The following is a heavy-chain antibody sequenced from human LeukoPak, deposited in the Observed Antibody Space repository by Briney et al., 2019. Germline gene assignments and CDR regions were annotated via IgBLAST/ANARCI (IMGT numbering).Heavy chain of an antibody. CDR3: ATPTGEALGKHDAFDI. CDR2: IYHSGST. J-gene: IGHJ3*02. V-gene: IGHV4-38-2*01. CDR1: GFTVSSNY. Sequence: GSLRLSCAASGFTVSSNYMSWVRQAPGKGLEWIGSIYHSGSTYYNPSLKSRVTISVDTSKNQFSLKLSSVTAADTAVYYCATPTGEALGKHDAFDIWGQGTMVTVSS. D-gene: IGHD1-14*01.